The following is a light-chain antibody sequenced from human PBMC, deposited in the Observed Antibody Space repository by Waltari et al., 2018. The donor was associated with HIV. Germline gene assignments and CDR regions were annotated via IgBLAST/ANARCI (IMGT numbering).Light chain of an antibody. CDR2: AAS. CDR1: QIIGNY. J-gene: IGKJ1*01. CDR3: QQSYSTPRT. V-gene: IGKV1-39*01. Sequence: DIQMTQSRSSLSASVGDRVTLSCRASQIIGNYLPWYQQKPGKAPKFLIFAASTLQSGVPARFSGTGYGTDFTLIISNLQREDFATYYCQQSYSTPRTFGQGTKVEIK.